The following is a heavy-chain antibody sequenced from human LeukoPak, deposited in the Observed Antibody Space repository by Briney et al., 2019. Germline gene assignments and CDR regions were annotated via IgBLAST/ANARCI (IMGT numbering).Heavy chain of an antibody. V-gene: IGHV4-30-2*01. CDR3: ARLNRGYSGYDLYYFDY. CDR1: GGSFSSGGYS. D-gene: IGHD5-12*01. Sequence: SQTLSLTCAVSGGSFSSGGYSWSWIRQPPGKGLEWIGYIYHSGSTYYNPSLKSRVTISVNRSKNQFSLKLSSVTAADTAVYYCARLNRGYSGYDLYYFDYWGQGTLVTVSS. J-gene: IGHJ4*02. CDR2: IYHSGST.